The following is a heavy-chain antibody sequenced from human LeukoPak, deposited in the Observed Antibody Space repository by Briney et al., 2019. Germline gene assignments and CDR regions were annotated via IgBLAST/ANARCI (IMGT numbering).Heavy chain of an antibody. CDR2: IYYSGST. CDR3: ARDWGSSSWFPQSFQH. V-gene: IGHV4-39*07. J-gene: IGHJ1*01. D-gene: IGHD6-13*01. CDR1: GGSISSSSYY. Sequence: PSETLSLTCTVSGGSISSSSYYWGWIRQPPGKGLEWIGSIYYSGSTYYNPSLKSRVTISVDTSKNQFSLRLSSVTAADTAVYYCARDWGSSSWFPQSFQHWGQGTLVTVSS.